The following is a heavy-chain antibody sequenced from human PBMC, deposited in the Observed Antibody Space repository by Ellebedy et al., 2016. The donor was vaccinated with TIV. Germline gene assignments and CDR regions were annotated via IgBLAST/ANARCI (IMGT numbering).Heavy chain of an antibody. V-gene: IGHV3-48*02. CDR2: ISGDSGTI. D-gene: IGHD1-26*01. J-gene: IGHJ4*02. CDR1: GFVFNKYN. Sequence: GESLKISXAASGFVFNKYNMDWVRQAPGKGLEWVSFISGDSGTIYYADSVQGRFTISRDNAKNSLYLQMNNLRDEDTAVYYCARGYLENSFDYWGQGTLITVSS. CDR3: ARGYLENSFDY.